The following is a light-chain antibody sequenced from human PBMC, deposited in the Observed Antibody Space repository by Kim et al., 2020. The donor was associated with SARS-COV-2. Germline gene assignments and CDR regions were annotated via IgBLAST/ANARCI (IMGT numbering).Light chain of an antibody. CDR1: QSISSW. CDR3: QQYNSYPWT. J-gene: IGKJ1*01. CDR2: KAS. Sequence: PSVGDRVTIPCRASQSISSWLAWYQQKPGKAPKLLIYKASSLESVVPSRFSGSGSGTEFTLTISSLQPDEFATYYCQQYNSYPWTFGQGTKVDIK. V-gene: IGKV1-5*03.